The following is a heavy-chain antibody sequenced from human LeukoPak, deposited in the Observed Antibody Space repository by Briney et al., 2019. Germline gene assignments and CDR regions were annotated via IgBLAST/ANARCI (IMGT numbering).Heavy chain of an antibody. CDR2: ISADRTYI. D-gene: IGHD4-11*01. CDR3: ARAPGTIYSNYANPDY. Sequence: GGSLRLSCEASGFIFRSYSMNWVRQAPGKGLEWISCISADRTYIHYADSVKGRFTIPRDNAKNSLSLQMDSLRAEDTAVYYCARAPGTIYSNYANPDYWGRGTLVTVSS. CDR1: GFIFRSYS. J-gene: IGHJ4*02. V-gene: IGHV3-21*01.